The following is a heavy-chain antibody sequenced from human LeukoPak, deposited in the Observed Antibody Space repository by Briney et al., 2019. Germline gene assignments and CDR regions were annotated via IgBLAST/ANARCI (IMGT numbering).Heavy chain of an antibody. CDR3: ARPRDGYNFGAFAL. V-gene: IGHV3-23*01. J-gene: IGHJ3*01. Sequence: PGGSLRLSCAASGFTFSNYAMNWVRQAPGKGLEWVSLISGSTGSTYYADSVKGRFSISRDNSKNTVYLQMNSLRVEDTAVYYCARPRDGYNFGAFALCGQGTLLSVSS. D-gene: IGHD5-24*01. CDR1: GFTFSNYA. CDR2: ISGSTGST.